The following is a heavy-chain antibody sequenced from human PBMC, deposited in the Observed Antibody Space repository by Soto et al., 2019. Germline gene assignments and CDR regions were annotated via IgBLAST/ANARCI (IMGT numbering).Heavy chain of an antibody. V-gene: IGHV4-39*01. D-gene: IGHD1-26*01. CDR1: GGSISSSSYY. CDR2: IYYSGST. J-gene: IGHJ6*02. Sequence: TSETLSLTCTVSGGSISSSSYYWGWIRQPPGKGLEWIGSIYYSGSTYYNPSLKSRVTISVDTSKNQFSLKLSSVTAADTAVYYCARHWAPGKLPTDYYYGMDVWGQGTTVTVSS. CDR3: ARHWAPGKLPTDYYYGMDV.